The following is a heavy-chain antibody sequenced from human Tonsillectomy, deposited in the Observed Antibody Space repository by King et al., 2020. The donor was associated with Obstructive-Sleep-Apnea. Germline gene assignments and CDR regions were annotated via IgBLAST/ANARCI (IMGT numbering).Heavy chain of an antibody. CDR2: SNPNSGGT. CDR3: ARGLGYCSGGSCPPFYGMDV. Sequence: QLVQSGAEVKKPGASVTVSCKASGYTFSGYYIHWVRQAPGQGLEWMGWSNPNSGGTKYAQKFQGRVTMTRDTSISTAYMELSRLRSDDTAVYYCARGLGYCSGGSCPPFYGMDVWGQGTTVTVSS. J-gene: IGHJ6*02. V-gene: IGHV1-2*02. D-gene: IGHD2-15*01. CDR1: GYTFSGYY.